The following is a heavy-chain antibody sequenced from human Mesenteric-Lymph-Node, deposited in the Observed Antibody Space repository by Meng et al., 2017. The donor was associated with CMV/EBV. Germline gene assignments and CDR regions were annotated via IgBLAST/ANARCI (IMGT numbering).Heavy chain of an antibody. J-gene: IGHJ4*02. CDR2: ISGSGGST. V-gene: IGHV3-23*01. Sequence: GGSLRLSCAASGFTFIHYAMSWVRLAPGKGLEWVSAISGSGGSTYYADSVKGRFTISRDNSKNTLYLQMNSLRAEDTAVYYCAKEFWSGYYAGYYFDYWGQGTLVTVSS. CDR1: GFTFIHYA. CDR3: AKEFWSGYYAGYYFDY. D-gene: IGHD3-3*01.